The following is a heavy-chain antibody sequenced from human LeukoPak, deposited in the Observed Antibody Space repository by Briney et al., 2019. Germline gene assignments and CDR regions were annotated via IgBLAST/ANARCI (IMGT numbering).Heavy chain of an antibody. Sequence: PSETLSLTCTVSGGSISSYYWSWLRQPPGKGLERIGYIYYSGSTNYNPSLKSRVTISVDTSKNQFSLKLSSVTAADTAVYYCARHVRIAAANWGQGTLVTVSS. J-gene: IGHJ4*02. CDR1: GGSISSYY. V-gene: IGHV4-59*08. CDR2: IYYSGST. D-gene: IGHD6-13*01. CDR3: ARHVRIAAAN.